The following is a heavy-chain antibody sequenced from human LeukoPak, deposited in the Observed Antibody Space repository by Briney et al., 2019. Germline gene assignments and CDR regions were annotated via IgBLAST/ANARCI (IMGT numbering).Heavy chain of an antibody. CDR3: ARVSYYYGSGSYRPTAVYYFDY. D-gene: IGHD3-10*01. CDR2: INSDGSST. J-gene: IGHJ4*02. V-gene: IGHV3-74*01. Sequence: GGSLRLSCAASGFTFSTYNMNWVRQAPGMGLEWVSRINSDGSSTSYADSVRGRFTISRDNAKNTLYLQMNSLRAEDTAVYYCARVSYYYGSGSYRPTAVYYFDYWGQGTLVTVSS. CDR1: GFTFSTYN.